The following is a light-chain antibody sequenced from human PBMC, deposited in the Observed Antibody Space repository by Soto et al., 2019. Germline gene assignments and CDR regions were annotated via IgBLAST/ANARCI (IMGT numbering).Light chain of an antibody. CDR3: QQYNKWPLT. J-gene: IGKJ4*01. CDR2: GAS. Sequence: EIVMTQSPATLSVSPGERATLSSRASQSVSSNLAWYQQKPGQAPRLLIYGASTRATGFPARFSGGGSGTEFTLTISNLQSEDFAVYYCQQYNKWPLTFGGGTKVEIK. V-gene: IGKV3-15*01. CDR1: QSVSSN.